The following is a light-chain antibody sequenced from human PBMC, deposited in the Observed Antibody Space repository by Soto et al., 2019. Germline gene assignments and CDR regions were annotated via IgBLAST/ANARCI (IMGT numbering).Light chain of an antibody. CDR2: GAS. V-gene: IGKV3-15*01. Sequence: ERVMTQSPATLSVSPGERATLSCRARQSVSSSLAWYQQKPGHAPRLLIYGASTRATGIPARFSGSGSGTEFTLTISSLQSEDFAVYYCQQYSDWPLTFGQGTRLEIK. CDR1: QSVSSS. J-gene: IGKJ5*01. CDR3: QQYSDWPLT.